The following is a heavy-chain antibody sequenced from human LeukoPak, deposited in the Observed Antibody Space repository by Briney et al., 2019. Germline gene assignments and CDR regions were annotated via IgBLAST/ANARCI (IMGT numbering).Heavy chain of an antibody. J-gene: IGHJ4*02. CDR1: GGSISSSSYY. CDR3: ARVVGATTLDY. Sequence: LETLSLTCTVSGGSISSSSYYWGWIRQPPGKGLEWIGSIYYSGSTYYNPALKSRVTISVDTSKNQFSLKLSSVTAADTAVYYCARVVGATTLDYWGQGTLVTVSS. D-gene: IGHD1-26*01. CDR2: IYYSGST. V-gene: IGHV4-39*07.